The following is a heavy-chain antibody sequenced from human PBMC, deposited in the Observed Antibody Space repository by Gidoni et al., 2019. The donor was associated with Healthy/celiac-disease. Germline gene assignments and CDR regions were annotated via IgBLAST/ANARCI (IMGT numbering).Heavy chain of an antibody. D-gene: IGHD3-10*01. CDR3: ARQTMVRGVIITPSGYFDY. CDR2: ISGSGGST. CDR1: GFTFSSYA. Sequence: EVQLVESGGGLVQPGGSLSLSCAASGFTFSSYAISWVRQAPGKGLEWVSAISGSGGSTYYADSVKGRFTISRDNSKNTLYLQMNSLRAEDTAVYYCARQTMVRGVIITPSGYFDYWGQGTLVTVSS. J-gene: IGHJ4*02. V-gene: IGHV3-23*04.